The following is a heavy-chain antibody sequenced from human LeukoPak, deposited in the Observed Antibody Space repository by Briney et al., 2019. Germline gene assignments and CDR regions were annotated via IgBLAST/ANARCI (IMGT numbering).Heavy chain of an antibody. CDR3: ARAPPLRYSPDAFDI. D-gene: IGHD3-9*01. J-gene: IGHJ3*02. CDR1: GGSISSYY. Sequence: SETLTLTCTVSGGSISSYYWSWIRQPPGKGLEWIGYIYYSGSTNYNPSLKSRVTISVDTSKNQFPLKLSSVTAADTAVYYCARAPPLRYSPDAFDIWGQGTMVTVSS. CDR2: IYYSGST. V-gene: IGHV4-59*01.